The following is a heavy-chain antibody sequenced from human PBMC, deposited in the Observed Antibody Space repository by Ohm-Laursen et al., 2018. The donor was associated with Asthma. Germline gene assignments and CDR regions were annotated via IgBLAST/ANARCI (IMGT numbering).Heavy chain of an antibody. V-gene: IGHV4-31*03. CDR1: GGSISSGSYY. J-gene: IGHJ4*02. D-gene: IGHD3-22*01. CDR3: ARGSFYFESTGYYFFDH. CDR2: IYYSGST. Sequence: TLSLTCTVSGGSISSGSYYWSWIRQHPGKGLEWIGYIYYSGSTYYNPSLKSRVTISIDTSKNQFSLNLTSVTAADTAVYYCARGSFYFESTGYYFFDHWGQGALVTVSS.